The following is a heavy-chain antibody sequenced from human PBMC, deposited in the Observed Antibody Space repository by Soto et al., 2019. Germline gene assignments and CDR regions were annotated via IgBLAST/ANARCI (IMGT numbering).Heavy chain of an antibody. J-gene: IGHJ6*03. CDR2: MNPNSGNT. CDR1: GYTFTSYD. CDR3: ARGLHGYDFWSCCLYYYYMLV. V-gene: IGHV1-8*01. D-gene: IGHD3-3*01. Sequence: GASVKVSCKASGYTFTSYDINWVRQATGQGLEWMGWMNPNSGNTGYAQKFQGRVTMTRNTSISTAYMDLSSLRSEDTAVYYCARGLHGYDFWSCCLYYYYMLVCGTGTSVTVSS.